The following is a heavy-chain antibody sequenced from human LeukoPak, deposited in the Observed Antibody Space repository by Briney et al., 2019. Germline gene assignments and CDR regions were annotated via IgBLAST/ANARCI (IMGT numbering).Heavy chain of an antibody. J-gene: IGHJ4*02. CDR2: INSDGSRT. CDR1: GFTFSSYW. V-gene: IGHV3-74*01. CDR3: AKSPGGSGYDSFDY. D-gene: IGHD5-12*01. Sequence: GGSLRLSCAVSGFTFSSYWMHWVRQAPGKGLVWVSGINSDGSRTNYADSVKGRFTISRDNSKNTLYLQMNSLRAEDTAVYYCAKSPGGSGYDSFDYWGQGTLVTVSS.